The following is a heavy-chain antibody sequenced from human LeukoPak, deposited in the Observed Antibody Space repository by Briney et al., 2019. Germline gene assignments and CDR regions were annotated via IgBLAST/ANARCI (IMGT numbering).Heavy chain of an antibody. CDR1: GFLFTNNW. V-gene: IGHV5-51*01. CDR2: IYPGDSDT. Sequence: GESLKISCKSSGFLFTNNWIAWVRQMPGKGLEWMGIIYPGDSDTRYSPSFQGQVTISADKSISTSYLQWSSLKASDTAMYYCAITALDSGTFHWFDPWGQGTLVIVSS. D-gene: IGHD1-26*01. J-gene: IGHJ5*02. CDR3: AITALDSGTFHWFDP.